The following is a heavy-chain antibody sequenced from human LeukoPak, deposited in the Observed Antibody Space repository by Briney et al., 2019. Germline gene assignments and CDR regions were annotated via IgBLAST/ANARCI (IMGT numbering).Heavy chain of an antibody. Sequence: SSETLSLTCTVSGGSISSYYWSWIRQPAGKGLEWIGRIYTSGSTNYNPSLKSRVTISVDTSKNQFSLKLSSVTAADTAVYYCARLDYYGSGSPLDYWGQGTLVTVSS. V-gene: IGHV4-4*07. CDR3: ARLDYYGSGSPLDY. D-gene: IGHD3-10*01. J-gene: IGHJ4*02. CDR2: IYTSGST. CDR1: GGSISSYY.